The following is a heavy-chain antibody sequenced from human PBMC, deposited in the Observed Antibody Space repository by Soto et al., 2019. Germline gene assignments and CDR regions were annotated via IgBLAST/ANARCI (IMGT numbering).Heavy chain of an antibody. CDR3: ARHGSY. V-gene: IGHV4-39*01. J-gene: IGHJ4*02. CDR1: GVSITTTSYY. CDR2: VYFSGTT. Sequence: PSETLSLTCTVSGVSITTTSYYWGWIRQPPGKGLEWIGSVYFSGTTYYNPSLKSRVTISVDTSKNHFSLRLSSVTAADTAIYYCARHGSYWGQGTLVTDS.